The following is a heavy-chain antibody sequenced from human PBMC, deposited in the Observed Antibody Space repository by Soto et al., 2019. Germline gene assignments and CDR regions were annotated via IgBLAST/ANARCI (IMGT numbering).Heavy chain of an antibody. CDR3: AKDFGTGWYYFDY. Sequence: GSLRLSCAASGFTFSSYAMNWVRQAPGKGLEWVSTITGSGSSTYYADFVKGRFSISRDNSKNTVYLQMNSLRAEDTAVYFCAKDFGTGWYYFDYWGQGTLVTVSS. CDR2: ITGSGSST. D-gene: IGHD6-19*01. V-gene: IGHV3-23*01. CDR1: GFTFSSYA. J-gene: IGHJ4*02.